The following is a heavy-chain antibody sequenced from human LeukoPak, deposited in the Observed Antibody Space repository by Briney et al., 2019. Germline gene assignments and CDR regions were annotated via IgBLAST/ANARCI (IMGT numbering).Heavy chain of an antibody. D-gene: IGHD3-9*01. J-gene: IGHJ4*02. V-gene: IGHV3-48*03. CDR1: GFTFSSYE. CDR2: ISSSGSTI. CDR3: ARGRYFDWLLNFDY. Sequence: GGSLRLSCAASGFTFSSYEMNWVRQAPGKGLEWVTYISSSGSTIYYADSVKGRFTISRDNAKNSLYLQMNSLRAEDTPVYYCARGRYFDWLLNFDYWGQGTLVTVSS.